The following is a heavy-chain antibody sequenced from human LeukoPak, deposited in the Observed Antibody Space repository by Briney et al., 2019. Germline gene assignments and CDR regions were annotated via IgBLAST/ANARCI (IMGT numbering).Heavy chain of an antibody. D-gene: IGHD3-22*01. CDR1: GGSISSYY. J-gene: IGHJ4*02. Sequence: KPSETLSLTCTVSGGSISSYYWSWIRQPPGKGLEWIGXXXYSGSTNYNSSLKSRVTISVDTSKNQFSLKLSSVTAADTAVYYCARDGFGDYYDSSGYSVFDYWGQGTLVTVSS. CDR2: XXYSGST. V-gene: IGHV4-59*12. CDR3: ARDGFGDYYDSSGYSVFDY.